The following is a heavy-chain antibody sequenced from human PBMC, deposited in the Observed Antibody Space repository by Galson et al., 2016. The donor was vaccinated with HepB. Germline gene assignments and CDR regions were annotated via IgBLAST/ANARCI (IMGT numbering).Heavy chain of an antibody. CDR3: ASDTLVVSRGVIFYMDV. Sequence: SLRLSCAASGFTFSSYDMLWVRQATGKGLEWVSAIGTAGDPYYPGSVKGRFTISRDNAKNSVYLQINSLRAEDTAVYYCASDTLVVSRGVIFYMDVWGKGTTVTVAS. CDR2: IGTAGDP. CDR1: GFTFSSYD. V-gene: IGHV3-13*05. D-gene: IGHD3-10*01. J-gene: IGHJ6*03.